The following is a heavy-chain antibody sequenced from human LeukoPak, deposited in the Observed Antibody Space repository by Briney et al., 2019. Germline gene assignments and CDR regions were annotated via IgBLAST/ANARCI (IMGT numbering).Heavy chain of an antibody. Sequence: GGSLRLSCAASGFTFDDYAMHWVQQAPGKGLEWVSGISWNSGSIGYADSVKGRFTISRDNSKNTLYLQMNSLRVEDTAIYYCAKAPGGGNWNWGQGTLVTVSS. D-gene: IGHD4-23*01. CDR3: AKAPGGGNWN. J-gene: IGHJ4*02. CDR2: ISWNSGSI. V-gene: IGHV3-9*01. CDR1: GFTFDDYA.